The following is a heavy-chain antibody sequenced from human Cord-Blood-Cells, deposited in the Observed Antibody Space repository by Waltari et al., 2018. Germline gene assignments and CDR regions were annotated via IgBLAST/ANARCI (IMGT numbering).Heavy chain of an antibody. V-gene: IGHV1-58*01. CDR2: IVVGSGNT. D-gene: IGHD3-22*01. CDR3: AADGGAYDSSGYYFDY. J-gene: IGHJ4*02. Sequence: QMPLVQSGPEVKKPGTSVTVSCKASGFTSTISAVQWARQARGQRLEWIGWIVVGSGNTNYAQKFQERVTITRDMSTSTAYMELSSLRSEDTAVYYCAADGGAYDSSGYYFDYWGQGTLVTVSS. CDR1: GFTSTISA.